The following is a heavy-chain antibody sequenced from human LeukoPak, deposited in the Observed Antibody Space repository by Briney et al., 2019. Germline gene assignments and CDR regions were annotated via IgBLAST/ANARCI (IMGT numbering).Heavy chain of an antibody. CDR2: MYYRGST. Sequence: PSETLSLTCTVSGGSISSTSDYWGWIRQAPGKGLEWIGSMYYRGSTYFNASLKSRVTISVDTSKNQFYLKLSSVTAADTAVYYCARHGRSGDSGHPLTWGQGTLVTVSS. V-gene: IGHV4-39*01. D-gene: IGHD3-10*01. CDR1: GGSISSTSDY. CDR3: ARHGRSGDSGHPLT. J-gene: IGHJ5*02.